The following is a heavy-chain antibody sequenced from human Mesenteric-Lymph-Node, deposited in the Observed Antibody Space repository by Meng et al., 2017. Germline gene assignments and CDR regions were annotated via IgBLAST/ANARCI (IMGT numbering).Heavy chain of an antibody. D-gene: IGHD4-17*01. V-gene: IGHV6-1*01. CDR2: TYYRSKWYN. J-gene: IGHJ6*02. Sequence: SETLSLTCAISGDSVSSNSAAWNWIRQSPSRGLEWLGRTYYRSKWYNDYAVSVKSRITINPDTSKNQFSLQLNSVTPEDTAVYYCARDLSNYGDYYYYYGMDVWGQGTTVTVSS. CDR3: ARDLSNYGDYYYYYGMDV. CDR1: GDSVSSNSAA.